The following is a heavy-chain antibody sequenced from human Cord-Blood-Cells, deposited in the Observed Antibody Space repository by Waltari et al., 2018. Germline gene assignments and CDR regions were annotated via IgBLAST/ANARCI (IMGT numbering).Heavy chain of an antibody. CDR2: MNPSSGNT. CDR1: AYTFTSYD. D-gene: IGHD3-10*01. J-gene: IGHJ6*02. V-gene: IGHV1-8*01. CDR3: ARGLRTMVRGVGYYGMDV. Sequence: VQLVQSGSVVKKPGASVKVSCKASAYTFTSYDINWVRQATGQGLEWMGWMNPSSGNTGYAQKCQGRVTMTRNTSISTAYKELGSLRSEDTAVYYCARGLRTMVRGVGYYGMDVWGQGTTVTFSS.